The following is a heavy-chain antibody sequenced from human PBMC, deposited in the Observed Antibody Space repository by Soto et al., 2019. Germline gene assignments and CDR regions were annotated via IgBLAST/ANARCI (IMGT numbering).Heavy chain of an antibody. CDR3: ARDLGRDTAIRRLYFFDY. CDR2: ISSSSSYI. Sequence: PGGSLRLSCAASGFTFSSYSMNWVRQAPGKGLEWVSSISSSSSYIYYADSVKGRFTISRDNAKNSLYLQMNSLRAEDTAVYYCARDLGRDTAIRRLYFFDYWGQGTLVTVSS. D-gene: IGHD5-18*01. J-gene: IGHJ4*02. V-gene: IGHV3-21*01. CDR1: GFTFSSYS.